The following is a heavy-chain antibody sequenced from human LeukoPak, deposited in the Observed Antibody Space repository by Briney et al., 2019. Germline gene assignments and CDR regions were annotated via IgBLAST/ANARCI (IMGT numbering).Heavy chain of an antibody. D-gene: IGHD1-14*01. V-gene: IGHV3-23*01. Sequence: GGSLRLSCAASGFTFSSYAMSWVRQAPGKGLEWVSAISGSGGSTYYADSVKGLFTISRDNSKNTLYLQMNSLRAEDTAVYYCAKAVNRGKQPGDYWGQGTLVTVSS. CDR1: GFTFSSYA. J-gene: IGHJ4*02. CDR2: ISGSGGST. CDR3: AKAVNRGKQPGDY.